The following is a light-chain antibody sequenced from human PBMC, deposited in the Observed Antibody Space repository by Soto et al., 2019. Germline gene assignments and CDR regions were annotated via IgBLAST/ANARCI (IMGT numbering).Light chain of an antibody. CDR3: LSYDSSLSGWV. CDR1: SSNIGAGYD. J-gene: IGLJ3*02. CDR2: GNS. V-gene: IGLV1-40*01. Sequence: QSVLTQPPSVSGAPGQRVTISFTGSSSNIGAGYDVHWYQQLPGTAPKLLIYGNSNRPSGVPDRFSGSKSGTSASLAITGLQAEDEADYYCLSYDSSLSGWVFGGGTKLTVL.